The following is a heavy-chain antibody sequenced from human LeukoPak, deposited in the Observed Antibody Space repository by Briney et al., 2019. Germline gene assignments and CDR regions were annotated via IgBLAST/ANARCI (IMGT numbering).Heavy chain of an antibody. CDR1: GFIFSSFG. J-gene: IGHJ3*02. D-gene: IGHD3-16*01. V-gene: IGHV3-33*01. CDR2: IWHDGSYK. Sequence: PGGSLRLSCAASGFIFSSFGMHWVRQAPGKGLEWVAVIWHDGSYKYYLDSVKGRFTISRDNAKNTLYLQMNNLRVEDTAVYYCARDALGAFDIWGQGTMVTVSS. CDR3: ARDALGAFDI.